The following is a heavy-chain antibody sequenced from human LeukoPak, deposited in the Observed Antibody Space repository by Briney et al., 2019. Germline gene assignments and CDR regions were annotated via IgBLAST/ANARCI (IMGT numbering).Heavy chain of an antibody. CDR3: ARLGGNSYGSYYFDY. Sequence: SETLSLTCTVSGYSISSTYYWGWIRQPPGKGLEWIGSINDGGSTYYDPSRKSRVTISVDTSNNQFSLKVNSVTAADTAVYYCARLGGNSYGSYYFDYWGQGTLVTASS. CDR1: GYSISSTYY. CDR2: INDGGST. V-gene: IGHV4-38-2*02. J-gene: IGHJ4*02. D-gene: IGHD5-18*01.